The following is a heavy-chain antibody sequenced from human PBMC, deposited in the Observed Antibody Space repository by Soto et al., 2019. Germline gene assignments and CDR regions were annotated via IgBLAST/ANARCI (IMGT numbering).Heavy chain of an antibody. CDR2: IYYSGST. J-gene: IGHJ4*02. Sequence: QVQLQESGPGLVKPSQTLSLTCTVSGGSISSGGYYWSWIRQHPGKGLEWIGYIYYSGSTYYNPALKSRVTISVDTSKTQFSLKLSSVTAADTAVYYCARGSTSSPTPGDYWGQGTLVTVSS. CDR3: ARGSTSSPTPGDY. CDR1: GGSISSGGYY. V-gene: IGHV4-31*03. D-gene: IGHD2-2*01.